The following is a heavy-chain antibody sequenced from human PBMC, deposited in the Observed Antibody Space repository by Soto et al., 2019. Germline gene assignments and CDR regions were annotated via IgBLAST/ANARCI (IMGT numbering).Heavy chain of an antibody. CDR2: ICKSATT. CDR1: GDSISNLDYF. Sequence: PSETLSLTCSVSGDSISNLDYFWAWIRQPPGQALEDIGYICKSATTYYNPSFEGRVAISVDTSKSQFSLNVTSVTAADTAVYFCARGRYCLTGRCFPNWFDSWGQGALVTVSS. J-gene: IGHJ5*01. D-gene: IGHD7-27*01. V-gene: IGHV4-30-4*01. CDR3: ARGRYCLTGRCFPNWFDS.